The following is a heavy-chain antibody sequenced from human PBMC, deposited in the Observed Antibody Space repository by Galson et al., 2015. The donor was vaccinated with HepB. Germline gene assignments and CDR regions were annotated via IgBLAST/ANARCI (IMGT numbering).Heavy chain of an antibody. V-gene: IGHV4-59*08. J-gene: IGHJ3*02. CDR3: ARQVLRPPYYDDTTAYYYAFDI. D-gene: IGHD3-22*01. Sequence: ETLSLTCTVSDGSISHYYWNWIRQPPGKGLEWIGYFYYSGSTNYNPSLKSRVTISLDTSKKQISLRLRSVTAADTAVYYCARQVLRPPYYDDTTAYYYAFDIWGRGTLVTVSS. CDR1: DGSISHYY. CDR2: FYYSGST.